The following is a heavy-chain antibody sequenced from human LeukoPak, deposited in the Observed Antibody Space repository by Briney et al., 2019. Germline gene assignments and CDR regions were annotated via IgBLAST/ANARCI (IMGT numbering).Heavy chain of an antibody. CDR3: ARAGGSGSLGYYFDY. CDR1: GFTFSTYW. D-gene: IGHD3-10*01. V-gene: IGHV3-7*01. Sequence: GGSLRLSCAASGFTFSTYWMTWVRQAPGKGLEWVANMKGDGSEIYYVDSVKGRFTISRDNAKNLLYLQMNSLRAEDTAVYYCARAGGSGSLGYYFDYWGQGTLATVSS. J-gene: IGHJ4*02. CDR2: MKGDGSEI.